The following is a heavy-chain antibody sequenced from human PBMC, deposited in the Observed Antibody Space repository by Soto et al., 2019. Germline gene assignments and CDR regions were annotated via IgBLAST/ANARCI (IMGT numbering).Heavy chain of an antibody. CDR3: ARHGKVSSKTNYFDS. D-gene: IGHD1-1*01. Sequence: PGESLKISCKGSGYSFTSYWIAWVRQMPGKGLESMGIIYPDDSDTRYSPSFQGQVTISVDKSISTAYLQWTSLRASDTAIYYCARHGKVSSKTNYFDSWGQGALVTVSS. CDR1: GYSFTSYW. J-gene: IGHJ4*02. CDR2: IYPDDSDT. V-gene: IGHV5-51*01.